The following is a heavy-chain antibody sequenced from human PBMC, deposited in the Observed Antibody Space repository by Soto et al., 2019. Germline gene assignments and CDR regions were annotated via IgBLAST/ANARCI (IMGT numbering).Heavy chain of an antibody. CDR2: ITRSADLS. D-gene: IGHD3-16*01. CDR3: AKWSGLGDL. J-gene: IGHJ4*02. V-gene: IGHV3-23*01. Sequence: SLRLSCEASGFAFSSYSITWVRQAPGKGLEYVSGITRSADLSFYADSVRGRFTVSRDNSKNTAYLQMNSLRVEDTAVYYCAKWSGLGDLWRQGTLVTVSS. CDR1: GFAFSSYS.